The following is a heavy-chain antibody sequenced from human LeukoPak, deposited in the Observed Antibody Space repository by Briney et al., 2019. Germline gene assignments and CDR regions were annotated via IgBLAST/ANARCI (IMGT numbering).Heavy chain of an antibody. CDR1: GYTFTGYY. J-gene: IGHJ6*03. CDR3: ARDRSSSWYEGSDYYMDV. Sequence: GASVKVSCKASGYTFTGYYMHWVRQAPGQGLEWMGWINPNSGGTNYAQKFQGRVTMTRDTSISTAYMELSRLRSDDTAVYYCARDRSSSWYEGSDYYMDVWGKGTTVTVSS. CDR2: INPNSGGT. V-gene: IGHV1-2*02. D-gene: IGHD6-13*01.